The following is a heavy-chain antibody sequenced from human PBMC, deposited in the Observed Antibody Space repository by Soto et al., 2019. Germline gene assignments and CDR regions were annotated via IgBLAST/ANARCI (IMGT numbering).Heavy chain of an antibody. Sequence: WGSLRLSCAASGFTVSSNYMSWVRQAPGKGLEWVSVIYSGGSTYYADSVKGRFTISRDNSKNTLYLQMNSLRAEDTAVYYCARDKATPDFWSGYYFDYWGQGTLVTVSS. D-gene: IGHD3-3*01. CDR2: IYSGGST. V-gene: IGHV3-66*01. CDR3: ARDKATPDFWSGYYFDY. CDR1: GFTVSSNY. J-gene: IGHJ4*02.